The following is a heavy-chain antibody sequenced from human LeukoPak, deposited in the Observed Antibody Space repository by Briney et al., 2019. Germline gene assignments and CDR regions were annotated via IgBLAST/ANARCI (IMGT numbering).Heavy chain of an antibody. CDR3: ARDLYDILTGSSWFSPFDY. D-gene: IGHD3-9*01. J-gene: IGHJ4*02. V-gene: IGHV1-69*10. CDR1: GGTFSSYA. Sequence: SVKVSCKASGGTFSSYAISWVRQAPGQGLEWMGGFDPEDGETIYAQKFQGRVTITRDTSASTAYMELSSLRSEDTAVYYCARDLYDILTGSSWFSPFDYWGQGTLVTVSS. CDR2: FDPEDGET.